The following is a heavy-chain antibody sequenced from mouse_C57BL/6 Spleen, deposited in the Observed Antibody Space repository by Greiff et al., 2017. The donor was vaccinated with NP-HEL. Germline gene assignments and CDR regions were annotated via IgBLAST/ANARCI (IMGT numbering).Heavy chain of an antibody. Sequence: EVQLVESGGGLVKPGGSLKLSCAASGFTFSSYAMSWVRQTPEKRLEWVATISDGGSYTYYPDNVKGRFTISRDNAKNNLYLHMSHLKSEDTAMYYCARETVVVDYAMDYWGQGTSVTVSS. D-gene: IGHD1-1*01. CDR1: GFTFSSYA. CDR2: ISDGGSYT. J-gene: IGHJ4*01. CDR3: ARETVVVDYAMDY. V-gene: IGHV5-4*01.